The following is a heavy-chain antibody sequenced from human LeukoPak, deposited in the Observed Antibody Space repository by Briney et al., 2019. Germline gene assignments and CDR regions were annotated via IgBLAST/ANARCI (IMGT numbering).Heavy chain of an antibody. CDR2: INTNTGNP. D-gene: IGHD3-10*01. Sequence: ASVKVFCTASGYTFTSYAMNWVRQAPGQGLEWMGWINTNTGNPTYAQGFTGRFVFPLDTSVSTAYLQISSLKAEDTAVYYCARGSYYYGSGSYYGDDYWGQGTLVTVSS. CDR1: GYTFTSYA. CDR3: ARGSYYYGSGSYYGDDY. V-gene: IGHV7-4-1*02. J-gene: IGHJ4*02.